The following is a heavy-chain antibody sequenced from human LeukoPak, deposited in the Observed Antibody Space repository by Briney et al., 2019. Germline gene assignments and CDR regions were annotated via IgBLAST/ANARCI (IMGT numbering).Heavy chain of an antibody. Sequence: GGSLRLSCSASGFTFVDEAINWVRQAPGKGLEWVGFIRSRPFGATTEYAASVRGRFSISRDDSETIAYLQMNSLKTEDTAVYYCTRGRVTSLDSWGRGTLVTVSS. CDR2: IRSRPFGATT. J-gene: IGHJ5*01. CDR3: TRGRVTSLDS. CDR1: GFTFVDEA. V-gene: IGHV3-49*04. D-gene: IGHD2-21*02.